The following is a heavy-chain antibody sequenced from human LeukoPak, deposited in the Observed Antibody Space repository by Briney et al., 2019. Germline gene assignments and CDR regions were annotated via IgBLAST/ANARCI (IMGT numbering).Heavy chain of an antibody. D-gene: IGHD4-17*01. V-gene: IGHV3-23*01. CDR3: AVEKRSTTAYDY. J-gene: IGHJ4*02. CDR1: GFTFRSYP. CDR2: ISGSGVST. Sequence: GGSLRLYCAASGFTFRSYPMTWVRQAPGKGLEWVSAISGSGVSTYYADSVKGRFAISRDNSRNTLYLQMNSLRADDTAMYYCAVEKRSTTAYDYWGQGTLVTVSS.